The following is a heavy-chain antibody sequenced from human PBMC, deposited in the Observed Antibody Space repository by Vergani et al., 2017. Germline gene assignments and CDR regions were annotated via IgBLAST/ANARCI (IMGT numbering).Heavy chain of an antibody. CDR2: ISNDGRHT. V-gene: IGHV3-30*04. J-gene: IGHJ4*02. CDR1: GFIFQNYT. Sequence: QVNLVGSGGGVVQPGRSLRLSCATYGFIFQNYTMHWVRQAPGKGLEWVALISNDGRHTYYADSVKGRFIISRDNSKITLHLQMNSLRADDTAVYYCTKGSRGYTGYFFDYWGQGTLATVSS. CDR3: TKGSRGYTGYFFDY. D-gene: IGHD5-12*01.